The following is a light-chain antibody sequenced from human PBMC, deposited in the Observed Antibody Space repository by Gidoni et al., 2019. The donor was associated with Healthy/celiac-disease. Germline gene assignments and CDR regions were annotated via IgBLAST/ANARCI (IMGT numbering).Light chain of an antibody. V-gene: IGKV3-11*01. CDR1: QSVSSY. CDR2: DAS. CDR3: QQRSNWPPRIT. Sequence: EIVLTQSPATLSLSPGERATLSCRASQSVSSYLAWYQQKPGQAPRLLIYDASNRATGIPARFSGSGSGTDFTLTISGIEPEDFAVYYCQQRSNWPPRITFGQGTRLEIK. J-gene: IGKJ5*01.